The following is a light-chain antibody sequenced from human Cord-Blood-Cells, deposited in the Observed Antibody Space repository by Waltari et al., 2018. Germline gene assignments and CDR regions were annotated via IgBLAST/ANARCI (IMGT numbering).Light chain of an antibody. J-gene: IGLJ2*01. CDR1: STDAGYYIL. CDR3: CAYAGSSTSV. CDR2: EGS. Sequence: QSALTQPAPVSGSPGQSITISCIGTSTDAGYYILVSWYQRHPDKAPNLMICEGSKRASGVSNRFSGAKSSNTASLTISSVQAEGEADYYGCAYAGSSTSVVGGGTKLIVL. V-gene: IGLV2-23*01.